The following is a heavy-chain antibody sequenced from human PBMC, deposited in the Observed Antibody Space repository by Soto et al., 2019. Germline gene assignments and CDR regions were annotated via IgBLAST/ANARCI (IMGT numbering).Heavy chain of an antibody. CDR2: ISGEGTST. D-gene: IGHD1-26*01. Sequence: EVQLLESGGGLVQPGGSLRLSWAAEFSFSSYWMQWVRQAPGKGLVWVSRISGEGTSTSYADSVKGRFTISRDNAKNTLYREMTSLRAEDMGVYYCARADTAYYQRLGSWGQGTPVTVSS. J-gene: IGHJ5*02. CDR1: EFSFSSYW. V-gene: IGHV3-74*01. CDR3: ARADTAYYQRLGS.